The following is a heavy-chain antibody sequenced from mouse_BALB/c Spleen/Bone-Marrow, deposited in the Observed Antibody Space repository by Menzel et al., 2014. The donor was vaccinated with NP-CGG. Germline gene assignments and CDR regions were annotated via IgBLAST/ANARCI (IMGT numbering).Heavy chain of an antibody. CDR3: ARDTRRAMDY. V-gene: IGHV7-1*02. Sequence: EVQRVESGGGLVQPGGSLRLSCATSGFTFSDFYMEWVRQPPGKRLEWIAASRNKADDYTTEYSASVRGRFIVSRDTSQSILSLQMNALRAEDTAIYYCARDTRRAMDYWGQGTSVTVSS. CDR1: GFTFSDFY. J-gene: IGHJ4*01. CDR2: SRNKADDYTT.